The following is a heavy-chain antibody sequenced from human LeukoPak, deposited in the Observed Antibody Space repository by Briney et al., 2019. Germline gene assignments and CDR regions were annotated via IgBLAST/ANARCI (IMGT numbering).Heavy chain of an antibody. CDR3: AKDGAMAAAGYYFDY. Sequence: GGSLRLSCAASGFTFRNYAMHWLRQAPGKGLEWVAVIASDGDDKHLADSVKGRFTISRDNSRNTLYLQMNSLRTEDTAVYYCAKDGAMAAAGYYFDYWGQGTPVTVSS. CDR1: GFTFRNYA. V-gene: IGHV3-30*18. CDR2: IASDGDDK. D-gene: IGHD6-13*01. J-gene: IGHJ4*02.